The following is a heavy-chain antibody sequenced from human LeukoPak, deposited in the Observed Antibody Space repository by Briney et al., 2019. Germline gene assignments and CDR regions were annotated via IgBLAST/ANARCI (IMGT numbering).Heavy chain of an antibody. J-gene: IGHJ4*02. D-gene: IGHD2-2*02. V-gene: IGHV4-4*07. CDR2: IYTSRST. CDR3: ASTCSSTSCYSWGFDY. Sequence: SETLFLTCTVSGGSISSYYWSWIRQPAGKGLEWIGRIYTSRSTNYNPSLKSRVTMSVDTSKNQFSLKLSSVTAADTAVYYCASTCSSTSCYSWGFDYWGQGTLVTVSS. CDR1: GGSISSYY.